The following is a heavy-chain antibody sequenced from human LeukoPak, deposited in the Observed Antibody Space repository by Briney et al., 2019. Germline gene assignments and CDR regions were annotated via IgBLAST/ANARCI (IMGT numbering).Heavy chain of an antibody. Sequence: PGRSLRLSCAASGFTFTTYVMHWVRQSPGKGLEWVALIWHDGSNKYYGDSVKDRFTISRDNSKNTLYLQMDSLRAEDTAVYYCARPEDSSGYPTCFDYWGQGTLVTVSS. CDR3: ARPEDSSGYPTCFDY. CDR1: GFTFTTYV. J-gene: IGHJ4*02. D-gene: IGHD3-22*01. CDR2: IWHDGSNK. V-gene: IGHV3-33*01.